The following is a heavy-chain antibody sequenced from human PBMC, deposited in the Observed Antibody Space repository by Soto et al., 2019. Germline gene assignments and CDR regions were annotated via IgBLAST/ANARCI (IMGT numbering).Heavy chain of an antibody. CDR2: INPNTNTDVI. V-gene: IGHV1-2*02. CDR3: ARGPRKQLWVGYFDY. CDR1: GYTFSDYY. D-gene: IGHD5-18*01. Sequence: VASVKVSCKASGYTFSDYYIHWVRQAPGQGLEWMGWINPNTNTDVINYAERFQGRVTMTSDTSVTTAYMELSGLKSDDTAVYYCARGPRKQLWVGYFDYWGQGTLVTVSS. J-gene: IGHJ4*02.